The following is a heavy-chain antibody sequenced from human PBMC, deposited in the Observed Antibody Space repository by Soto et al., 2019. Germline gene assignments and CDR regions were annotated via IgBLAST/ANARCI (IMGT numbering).Heavy chain of an antibody. D-gene: IGHD2-15*01. J-gene: IGHJ6*03. CDR3: AKDVLQYCSGGSCYPYYMDV. V-gene: IGHV3-9*01. Sequence: GGSLRLSCAASGFTFDDYAMHWVRQAPGKGLEWVTGISWNIVSIGYADSLKGRFTISRDNAKNSLYLQMNSLRAEDTALYYCAKDVLQYCSGGSCYPYYMDVWGKGTTVTVSS. CDR2: ISWNIVSI. CDR1: GFTFDDYA.